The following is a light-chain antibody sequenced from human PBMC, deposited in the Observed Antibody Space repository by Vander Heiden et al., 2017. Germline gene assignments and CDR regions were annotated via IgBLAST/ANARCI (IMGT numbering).Light chain of an antibody. Sequence: DIQMTQSPSSLSASVGDRVTITCRASQSISSYLNWYQQKPGKAPKLLIYAASSLQSGVPSRFSGSGSGTDFTLTISSLQPEDFATYYCQQSYSTQWTFSYETKVEI. CDR2: AAS. CDR3: QQSYSTQWT. CDR1: QSISSY. J-gene: IGKJ1*01. V-gene: IGKV1-39*01.